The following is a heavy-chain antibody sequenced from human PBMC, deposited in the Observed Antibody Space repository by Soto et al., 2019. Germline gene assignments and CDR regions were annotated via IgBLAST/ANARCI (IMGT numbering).Heavy chain of an antibody. CDR1: GFTFSSYG. D-gene: IGHD3-3*01. CDR2: ISYDGSNK. Sequence: QVQLVESGGGVVQPGRSLRLSCAASGFTFSSYGMHWVRQAPGKGLEWVAVISYDGSNKYYADSVKGRFTISRDNSKNRLYLQMNILRAEDAAVYYCAKDLPSPRRIFGVVADYGMDVWGQGTTVTVSS. J-gene: IGHJ6*02. V-gene: IGHV3-30*18. CDR3: AKDLPSPRRIFGVVADYGMDV.